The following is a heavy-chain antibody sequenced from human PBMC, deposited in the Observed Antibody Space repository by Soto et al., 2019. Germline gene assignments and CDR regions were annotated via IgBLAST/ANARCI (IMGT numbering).Heavy chain of an antibody. Sequence: PGESLKISCEGSXFIFSRYKIGWVRQMPGKGLEWMGIINPGNSDTTYSPSFQGQVTISADNSINTAYLQWSSLRASDTAMYYCMRSYGDSYYFYYGMDVWGQGTTVTVSS. CDR3: MRSYGDSYYFYYGMDV. V-gene: IGHV5-51*01. J-gene: IGHJ6*02. D-gene: IGHD2-21*02. CDR2: INPGNSDT. CDR1: XFIFSRYK.